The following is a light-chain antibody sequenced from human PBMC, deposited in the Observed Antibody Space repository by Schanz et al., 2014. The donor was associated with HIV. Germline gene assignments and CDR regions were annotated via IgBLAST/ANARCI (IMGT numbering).Light chain of an antibody. CDR1: SSNIKMNA. CDR2: ATY. V-gene: IGLV1-44*01. J-gene: IGLJ2*01. Sequence: QSVLTQPPSASGTPGQRVTISCSGSSSNIKMNAVNWYQHLPGMGPKLLIYATYNRPSGVPDRFSGSGSDTSASLAISGLQSEDEADYYCQSFDSSLSGSNVVFGGGTKLTVL. CDR3: QSFDSSLSGSNVV.